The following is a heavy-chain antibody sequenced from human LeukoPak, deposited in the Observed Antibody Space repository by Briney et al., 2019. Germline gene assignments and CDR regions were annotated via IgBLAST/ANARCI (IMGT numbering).Heavy chain of an antibody. J-gene: IGHJ6*02. V-gene: IGHV3-74*01. CDR3: ATGIWTNLYVMDV. CDR2: INSDGSST. CDR1: GFTFSSYW. Sequence: PGGSLRLSCAASGFTFSSYWMHWVRQAPGKGLVWVSRINSDGSSTSYADSVKGRFSISRDNSKDTLYLQMNSLRTEDTAVYYCATGIWTNLYVMDVWGQGTTVTVSS. D-gene: IGHD1-1*01.